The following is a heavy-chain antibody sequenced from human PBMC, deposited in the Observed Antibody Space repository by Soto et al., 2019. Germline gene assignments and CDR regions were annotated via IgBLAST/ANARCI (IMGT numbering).Heavy chain of an antibody. D-gene: IGHD1-26*01. J-gene: IGHJ6*02. CDR2: MNPNSGNT. CDR1: GYTFTSYD. V-gene: IGHV1-8*01. Sequence: ASVKVSCKASGYTFTSYDINWVRQATGQGLEWMGWMNPNSGNTDYAQKLQGRVTMTTDTSTSTAYMELRSLRSDDTAVYYCARDDGTPTYYYYGMDVWGQGTTVTVSS. CDR3: ARDDGTPTYYYYGMDV.